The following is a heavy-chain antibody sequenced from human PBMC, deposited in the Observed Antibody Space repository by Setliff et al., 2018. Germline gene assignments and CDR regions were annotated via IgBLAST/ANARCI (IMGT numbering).Heavy chain of an antibody. Sequence: PSETLSLTCTVSGDSISTYYWSWTRRPAGKGLEWIGRVFVDGSSNYNPSLKSRVTMSVDTSKNQFSLSLTSVTAEDTAVYYCARDVGGEGYFDSWGQGTLVTVSS. J-gene: IGHJ4*02. CDR2: VFVDGSS. D-gene: IGHD3-10*01. CDR3: ARDVGGEGYFDS. V-gene: IGHV4-4*07. CDR1: GDSISTYY.